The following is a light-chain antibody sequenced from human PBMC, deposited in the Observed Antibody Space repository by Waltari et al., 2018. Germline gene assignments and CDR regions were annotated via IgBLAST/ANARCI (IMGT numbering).Light chain of an antibody. CDR3: SSRDSSASHVL. J-gene: IGLJ2*01. Sequence: SSELTQDPAVSVTLGQTVRITCQGASLRASSASWFQQKSGQAPILVLIGKNKRPSGIPDRFSGYNSGTTTSLSITGAQAEDEADYYCSSRDSSASHVLFAGGTKLTVL. CDR2: GKN. CDR1: SLRASS. V-gene: IGLV3-19*01.